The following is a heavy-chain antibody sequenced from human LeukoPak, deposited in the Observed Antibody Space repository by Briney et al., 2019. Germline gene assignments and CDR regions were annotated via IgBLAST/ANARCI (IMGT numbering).Heavy chain of an antibody. D-gene: IGHD3-3*01. CDR1: GFTFSSYA. J-gene: IGHJ5*02. CDR3: AKQANDFWSGFPDWFDP. V-gene: IGHV3-23*01. Sequence: PVGSLRLSCAASGFTFSSYAMSLVRQAPGKGLEWVSAISGSGGSTYYADSVKGRFTISRDNSKNTLYLQMNSLRAEDTAVYYCAKQANDFWSGFPDWFDPWGQGTLVTVSS. CDR2: ISGSGGST.